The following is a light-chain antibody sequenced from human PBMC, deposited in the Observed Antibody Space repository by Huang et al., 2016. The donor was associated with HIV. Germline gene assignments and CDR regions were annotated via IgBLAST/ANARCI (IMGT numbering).Light chain of an antibody. J-gene: IGKJ4*01. Sequence: EIVMTQSPATPSVSLGERATLSCRASQSVINSLAWYRQKPGQAPRLLIDGASTRANGIPARFSGSGSGTEFTLTITNLQSEDFAVYYCQQYNNWPPLTFGGGTKVEIK. V-gene: IGKV3-15*01. CDR2: GAS. CDR3: QQYNNWPPLT. CDR1: QSVINS.